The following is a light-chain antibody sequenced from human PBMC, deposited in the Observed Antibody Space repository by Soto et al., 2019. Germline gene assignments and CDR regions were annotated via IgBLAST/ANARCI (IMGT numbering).Light chain of an antibody. V-gene: IGKV1-5*03. CDR2: KTS. CDR3: QQYNGYRWT. Sequence: DIQMTQSPSTLSASVVDRVTITCRASQSISNWLAWYQQQPGKAPKILIYKTSSLESGVPSRFSGSGSGTEFTLTISSLQPDDFATYYCQQYNGYRWTFGQGTKVDI. J-gene: IGKJ1*01. CDR1: QSISNW.